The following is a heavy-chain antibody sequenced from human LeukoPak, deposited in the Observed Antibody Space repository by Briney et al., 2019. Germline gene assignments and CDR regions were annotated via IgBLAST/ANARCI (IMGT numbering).Heavy chain of an antibody. Sequence: PSETLSLTCAVSGGSISSSNWWSWVRQPPGKGLEWIGEINHSGSTNYNPSLKSRVTISVDTSKNQFSLKLSSVTAADTAVYYCARVGGPGVWGKGTTVTVSS. CDR2: INHSGST. V-gene: IGHV4-4*02. J-gene: IGHJ6*04. CDR1: GGSISSSNW. CDR3: ARVGGPGV. D-gene: IGHD1-26*01.